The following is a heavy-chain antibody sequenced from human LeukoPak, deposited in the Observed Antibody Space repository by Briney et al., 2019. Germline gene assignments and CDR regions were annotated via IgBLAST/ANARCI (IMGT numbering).Heavy chain of an antibody. D-gene: IGHD3-10*01. Sequence: TSVKVSCKASGFTFTSSAVQWVRQARGQRLEWIGWIVVGSGNTNYAQKFQERVTITRDMSTSTAYMELSSLRSEDTAVSYCAADQFGYYYGSGNYPWGQGTLVTVSS. V-gene: IGHV1-58*01. CDR3: AADQFGYYYGSGNYP. J-gene: IGHJ5*02. CDR2: IVVGSGNT. CDR1: GFTFTSSA.